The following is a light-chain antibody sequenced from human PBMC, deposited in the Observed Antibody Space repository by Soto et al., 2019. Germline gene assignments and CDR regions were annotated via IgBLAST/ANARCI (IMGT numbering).Light chain of an antibody. J-gene: IGLJ3*02. V-gene: IGLV1-44*01. CDR3: AAWDDSLTGVL. CDR2: SSA. Sequence: QTVVTQPPSASGTPGQRVTISCSGSSSNIGSNTVNWYQQLPGTAPKLLIYSSAQRPSGVPDRFSGTKSGTSASLAVTGLQSEDEADYYCAAWDDSLTGVLFGGGTKLTVL. CDR1: SSNIGSNT.